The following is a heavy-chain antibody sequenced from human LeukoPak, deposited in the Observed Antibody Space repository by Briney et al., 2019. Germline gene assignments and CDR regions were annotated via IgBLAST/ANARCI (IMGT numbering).Heavy chain of an antibody. CDR1: GGSISSGGYA. J-gene: IGHJ4*01. CDR3: ARDLTGATEF. CDR2: IYHSGST. D-gene: IGHD1-20*01. Sequence: SQTLSLTCAVSGGSISSGGYAWSWIRQPPGKGLEWIGYIYHSGSTYYNPSLKSQFTISVDRSKNQFSLKLSSVTAADTAVYFCARDLTGATEFWGHGTLVTVSS. V-gene: IGHV4-30-2*01.